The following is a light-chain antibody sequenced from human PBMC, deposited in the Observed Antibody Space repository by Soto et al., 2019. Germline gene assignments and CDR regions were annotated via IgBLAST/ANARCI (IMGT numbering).Light chain of an antibody. V-gene: IGKV3-15*01. J-gene: IGKJ4*01. CDR3: QQYSKWPLT. CDR1: QNVYTT. CDR2: GAS. Sequence: EIVMTQSPATLSVSPGERATLSCRASQNVYTTLAWYQQKPGQGPRLLIYGASTRATGIPARFSGTGSVTEFTLTISSLQSEDSAVYYCQQYSKWPLTFGGRTKVEI.